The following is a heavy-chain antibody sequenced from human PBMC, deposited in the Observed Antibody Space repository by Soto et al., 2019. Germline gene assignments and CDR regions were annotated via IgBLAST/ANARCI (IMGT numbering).Heavy chain of an antibody. CDR2: ISATGGGT. Sequence: VGSLRLSCAASGFKFSNYAMSWVRQAPGKGLEWVSLISATGGGTYYADSVKGRFTISRDNSHNTLYLQVHSLTAEDTAVYYCAKDRRAGGNSAFYFDFWGQGAQVTFFS. CDR1: GFKFSNYA. V-gene: IGHV3-23*01. J-gene: IGHJ5*01. D-gene: IGHD3-16*01. CDR3: AKDRRAGGNSAFYFDF.